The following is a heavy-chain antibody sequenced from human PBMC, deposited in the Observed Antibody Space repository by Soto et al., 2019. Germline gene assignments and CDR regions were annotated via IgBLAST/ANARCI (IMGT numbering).Heavy chain of an antibody. CDR3: ARGHMVRGVIINTRIETTHLDPFDY. CDR1: GYTFTYYA. CDR2: INAGNGNT. J-gene: IGHJ4*02. V-gene: IGHV1-3*01. D-gene: IGHD3-10*01. Sequence: GASVKVSCKASGYTFTYYAMHWVRQAPGQRLEWMGWINAGNGNTKYSQKFQGRVTITRDTSASTAYMELSSLRSEDTAVYYCARGHMVRGVIINTRIETTHLDPFDYWGQGTLVTVSS.